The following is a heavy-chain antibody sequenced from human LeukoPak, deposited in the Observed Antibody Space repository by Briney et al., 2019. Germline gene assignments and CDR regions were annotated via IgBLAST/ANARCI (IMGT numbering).Heavy chain of an antibody. J-gene: IGHJ5*02. CDR2: IYYSGST. CDR1: GGSISSGGYY. Sequence: SSQTLSLTCTVSGGSISSGGYYWSWIRQHPGKGLEWIGYIYYSGSTYYNPSLKSRVTISVDTSKNQFSLKLSSVTAADTAVYYCARDGCSSISCYTDNWFDPWGQGTLVTVSS. D-gene: IGHD2-2*02. V-gene: IGHV4-31*03. CDR3: ARDGCSSISCYTDNWFDP.